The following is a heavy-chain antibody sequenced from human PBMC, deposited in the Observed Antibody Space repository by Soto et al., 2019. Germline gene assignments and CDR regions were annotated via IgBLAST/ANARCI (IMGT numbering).Heavy chain of an antibody. Sequence: GGSLRLSCAASGFTFSSYSMNWVRQAPGKGLEWVSYISSSSSTIYYADSVKGRFTISRDNSKNSLYLQVNSLGDEDTAVYYCAREREFRSPHRQGGLDYHGSGSYYNTHYYGMDVWGQGTTVTVSS. J-gene: IGHJ6*02. CDR2: ISSSSSTI. CDR3: AREREFRSPHRQGGLDYHGSGSYYNTHYYGMDV. V-gene: IGHV3-48*02. CDR1: GFTFSSYS. D-gene: IGHD3-10*01.